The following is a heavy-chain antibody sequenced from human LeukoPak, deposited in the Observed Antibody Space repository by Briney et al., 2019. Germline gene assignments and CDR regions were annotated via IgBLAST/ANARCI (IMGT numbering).Heavy chain of an antibody. CDR2: IYHSGST. CDR1: GGSISSYY. V-gene: IGHV4-59*12. D-gene: IGHD3-22*01. CDR3: ARAPTSGYPYYYYGMDV. Sequence: PSETLSLTCTVSGGSISSYYWSWIRQPPGKGLEWIGYIYHSGSTYYNPSLKSRVTISVDRSKNQFSLKLSSVTAADTAVYYCARAPTSGYPYYYYGMDVWGQGTTVTVSS. J-gene: IGHJ6*02.